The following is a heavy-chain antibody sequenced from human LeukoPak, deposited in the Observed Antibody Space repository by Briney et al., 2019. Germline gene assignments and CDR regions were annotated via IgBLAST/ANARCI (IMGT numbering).Heavy chain of an antibody. CDR2: IYSGGDT. CDR3: AREVEYSSGCLVN. Sequence: PGGSLRLSCAASGFTVSSNYMSWVRQAPGKGLEWVSVIYSGGDTYYADSVKGRFTVSRDNSKNTLYLQMNSLRAEDTAAYYCAREVEYSSGCLVNWGQGTLVTVSS. V-gene: IGHV3-66*02. J-gene: IGHJ4*02. CDR1: GFTVSSNY. D-gene: IGHD6-19*01.